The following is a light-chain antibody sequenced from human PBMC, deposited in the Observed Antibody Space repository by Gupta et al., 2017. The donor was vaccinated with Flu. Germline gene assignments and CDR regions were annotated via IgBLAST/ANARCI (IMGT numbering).Light chain of an antibody. Sequence: QTALTEPATVSGSPGPSNTISCTGTGSDVGGYNYVPWYQQNTGKSPKLMIYEVSNRPSGVTNRFSGSKCGSTASLTISGLQAEDEADYYCSSYTISSTLEVFGGGTKLTVL. CDR3: SSYTISSTLEV. J-gene: IGLJ3*02. V-gene: IGLV2-14*01. CDR1: GSDVGGYNY. CDR2: EVS.